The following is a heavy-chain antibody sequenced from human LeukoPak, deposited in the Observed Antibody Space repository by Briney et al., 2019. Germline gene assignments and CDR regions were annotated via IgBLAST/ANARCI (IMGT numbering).Heavy chain of an antibody. Sequence: SETLSLTCTVSGDSIRSGDYYWSGIRQPPGKGLEWIGYIYYSVTTYYNPSLKSRVTIEVDTSKNQFSLRLSSVTAADTAVYYCARVETSYYGSGTYEDWFDPWGQGTLVIVSS. CDR3: ARVETSYYGSGTYEDWFDP. CDR1: GDSIRSGDYY. J-gene: IGHJ5*02. CDR2: IYYSVTT. V-gene: IGHV4-30-4*01. D-gene: IGHD3-10*01.